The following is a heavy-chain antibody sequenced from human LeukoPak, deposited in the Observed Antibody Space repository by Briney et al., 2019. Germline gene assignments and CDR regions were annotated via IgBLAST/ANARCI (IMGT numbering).Heavy chain of an antibody. CDR3: AKSIEYCGADCYGYFDL. J-gene: IGHJ2*01. Sequence: ATVKVSCKPSGYTFTGYYMHWVRQAPGQGLEWMGRINPNSGATNYAQKFQGRVTMTRDTSISTAYMELTTLRSDDTAVYYCAKSIEYCGADCYGYFDLWGRGTLVTVSS. CDR1: GYTFTGYY. CDR2: INPNSGAT. V-gene: IGHV1-2*06. D-gene: IGHD2-21*02.